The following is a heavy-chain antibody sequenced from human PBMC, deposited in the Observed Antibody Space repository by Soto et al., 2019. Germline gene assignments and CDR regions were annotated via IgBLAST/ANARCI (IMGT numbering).Heavy chain of an antibody. Sequence: QLQLQESGPGLVKPSETLSLTCTVSGGSISSSSYYWGWIRQPPGKGLEWIGSIYYSGSTYYNPSLKSRVTISVDTSKNQYSLKLSSVTAADTAVYYCARKYPGRRFGYWGQGTLVTVSS. J-gene: IGHJ4*02. CDR3: ARKYPGRRFGY. CDR2: IYYSGST. CDR1: GGSISSSSYY. V-gene: IGHV4-39*01.